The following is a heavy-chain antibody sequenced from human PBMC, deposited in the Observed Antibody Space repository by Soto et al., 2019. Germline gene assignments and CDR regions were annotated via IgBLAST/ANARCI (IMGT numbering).Heavy chain of an antibody. V-gene: IGHV3-21*01. J-gene: IGHJ3*02. CDR2: ISSSSSYI. D-gene: IGHD3-22*01. Sequence: GGSLRLSCAASGFTFSSYSMNWVRQAPGKGLEWVSSISSSSSYIYYADSVKGRFTISRDNAKNSLYLQMNSLRAEDTAVYYWARDRSRYYYDSSGYYQISDAFDIWGQGTMVTVSS. CDR3: ARDRSRYYYDSSGYYQISDAFDI. CDR1: GFTFSSYS.